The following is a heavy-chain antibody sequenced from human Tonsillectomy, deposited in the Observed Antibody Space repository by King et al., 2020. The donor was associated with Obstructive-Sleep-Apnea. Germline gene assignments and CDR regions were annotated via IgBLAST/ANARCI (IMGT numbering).Heavy chain of an antibody. J-gene: IGHJ4*02. CDR1: GFTFSSHS. Sequence: VKLVESGGGLVKPGGSLRLSCAASGFTFSSHSMNWVRQAPGKGLEWISSISSSSSYIYYADSVKGRFTISRDNAKNSLFLQMNSLRAEDTAVYYCARGNYDILTAYYDLNYWGQGTLVTVSS. CDR2: ISSSSSYI. D-gene: IGHD3-9*01. CDR3: ARGNYDILTAYYDLNY. V-gene: IGHV3-21*01.